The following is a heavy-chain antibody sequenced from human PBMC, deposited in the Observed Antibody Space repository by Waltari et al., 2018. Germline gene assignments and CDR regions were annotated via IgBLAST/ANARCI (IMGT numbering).Heavy chain of an antibody. V-gene: IGHV3-7*01. D-gene: IGHD6-13*01. CDR1: GLSFSNYW. J-gene: IGHJ4*02. CDR2: IKQDGSEK. CDR3: TRGGRDSSWYWRD. Sequence: EVQLVESGGGLAQPGGSLRLSCAASGLSFSNYWMTWVRQASGKGTEWVANIKQDGSEKYYMDSVKGRFTISRDNAKNSLYLQMNNLRVDDTAVYYCTRGGRDSSWYWRDWGQGTLVTVSS.